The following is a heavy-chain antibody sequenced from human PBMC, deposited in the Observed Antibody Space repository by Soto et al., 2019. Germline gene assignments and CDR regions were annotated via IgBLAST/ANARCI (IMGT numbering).Heavy chain of an antibody. V-gene: IGHV4-4*02. Sequence: QVQLQESGPGLVKPSGTLSLTCAVSGGSISSSNWWSWVRQPPGKGLEWSGEIYHSGITNYNPALKSRVTVSVDKSKNQFSLKLSSVTAADTAVYYCARDTRYYYTFDPCGQGTLVTASS. CDR2: IYHSGIT. CDR1: GGSISSSNW. D-gene: IGHD3-10*01. CDR3: ARDTRYYYTFDP. J-gene: IGHJ5*02.